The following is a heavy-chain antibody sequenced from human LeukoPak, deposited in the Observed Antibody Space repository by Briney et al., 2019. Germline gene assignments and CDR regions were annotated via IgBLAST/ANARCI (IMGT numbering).Heavy chain of an antibody. CDR3: ARVKRRDATCGGDCHTYFDY. Sequence: MTSETLSLTCAVSGGSISSGGYSWSWIRQPPGKGLEWIGYIYHSGSTYYNPSLKSRVTISVDRSKNQFSLKLSSVTAADTAVYYCARVKRRDATCGGDCHTYFDYWGQGTLVTVSS. CDR2: IYHSGST. CDR1: GGSISSGGYS. D-gene: IGHD2-21*02. V-gene: IGHV4-30-2*01. J-gene: IGHJ4*02.